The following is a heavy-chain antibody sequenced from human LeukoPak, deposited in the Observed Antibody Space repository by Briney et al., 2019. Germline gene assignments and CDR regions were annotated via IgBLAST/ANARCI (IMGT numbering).Heavy chain of an antibody. J-gene: IGHJ4*02. CDR1: GFTVSSNY. V-gene: IGHV3-53*01. CDR2: IYSGGST. Sequence: PGGSLRLSCAASGFTVSSNYISWVRQAPGKGLEWVSVIYSGGSTYYADSVKGRFTISRDNSKNTLYLQMNSLRAEDTAVYYCARDGGIAYSSGWSRLDYWGQGTLVTVSS. CDR3: ARDGGIAYSSGWSRLDY. D-gene: IGHD6-19*01.